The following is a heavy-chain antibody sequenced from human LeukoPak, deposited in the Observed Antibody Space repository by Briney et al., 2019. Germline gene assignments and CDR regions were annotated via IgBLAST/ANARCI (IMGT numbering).Heavy chain of an antibody. Sequence: GGSLRLSCAASGFTFSSYAMSWVRQAPGKGLEWVSAISGSGGSTYCADSVKGRFTISRDNSKNTLYLQMNSLRAEDTAVYYCAKDPEYSYGYVGYYYGMDVWGQGTTVTVSS. D-gene: IGHD5-18*01. CDR2: ISGSGGST. V-gene: IGHV3-23*01. CDR3: AKDPEYSYGYVGYYYGMDV. CDR1: GFTFSSYA. J-gene: IGHJ6*02.